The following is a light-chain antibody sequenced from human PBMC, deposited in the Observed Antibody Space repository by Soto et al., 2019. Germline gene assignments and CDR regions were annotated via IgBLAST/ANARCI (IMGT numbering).Light chain of an antibody. J-gene: IGKJ4*01. Sequence: EIAMTQSPATLSVSPGERATLSCRASQSISSNLAWYQQKPGQAPRLLMFRTSSRATGFPARFSGSGSGTDFNLTISSLQSEDFGVYYCQQYNNWPSATFGGGTKVDIX. CDR2: RTS. V-gene: IGKV3-15*01. CDR3: QQYNNWPSAT. CDR1: QSISSN.